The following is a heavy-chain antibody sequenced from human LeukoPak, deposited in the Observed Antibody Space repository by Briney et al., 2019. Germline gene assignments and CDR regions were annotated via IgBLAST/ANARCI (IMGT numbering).Heavy chain of an antibody. V-gene: IGHV1-2*06. CDR2: INPNSGGT. Sequence: GASVKVSCRASGYTFTGYYMHWVRQAPGQGLEWMGRINPNSGGTNYAQKFQGRVTMTRDTSISTAYMELSSLRSEDTAVYYCARDHYYDSSGYLGYFDYWGQGTLVTVSS. D-gene: IGHD3-22*01. CDR1: GYTFTGYY. CDR3: ARDHYYDSSGYLGYFDY. J-gene: IGHJ4*02.